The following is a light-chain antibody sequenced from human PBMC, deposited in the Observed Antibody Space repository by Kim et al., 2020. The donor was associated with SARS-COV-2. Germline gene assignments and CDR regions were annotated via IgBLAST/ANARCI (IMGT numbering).Light chain of an antibody. Sequence: VALGQTVRITWQGDSLRSSYASSYQQKAGQAPILVSYGKNHRPSGNPGRVAGSSAGNTASLTITGTQAGDEADYYCNSRDSNDNVVFGGGTQLTVL. J-gene: IGLJ2*01. CDR1: SLRSSY. V-gene: IGLV3-19*01. CDR2: GKN. CDR3: NSRDSNDNVV.